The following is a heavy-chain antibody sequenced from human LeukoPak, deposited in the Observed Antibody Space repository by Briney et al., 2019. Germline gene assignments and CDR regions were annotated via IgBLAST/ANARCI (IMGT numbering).Heavy chain of an antibody. Sequence: SVKVSCKASGGTFSSYAISWVRQAPGQGLEWMGGIIPIFGTANYAQKFQGRVTMTRDTSTSTVYMELSSLRSEDTAVYYCARSYDYVWGSYRYTVGDYWGQGTLVTVSS. V-gene: IGHV1-69*05. CDR3: ARSYDYVWGSYRYTVGDY. D-gene: IGHD3-16*02. CDR1: GGTFSSYA. CDR2: IIPIFGTA. J-gene: IGHJ4*02.